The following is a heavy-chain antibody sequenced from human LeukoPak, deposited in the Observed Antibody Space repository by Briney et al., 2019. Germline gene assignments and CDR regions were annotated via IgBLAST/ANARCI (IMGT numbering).Heavy chain of an antibody. Sequence: PGGSLRLSCAASGFTFSSYAIHWVRQAPGKGLEWVAVISYDGSNKYYADSVKGRFTISRDNSKNTLYLQMTSLRAEDTAVYYCASREVAGTRPVDYWGQETLVTVSS. V-gene: IGHV3-30-3*01. CDR3: ASREVAGTRPVDY. D-gene: IGHD6-19*01. J-gene: IGHJ4*02. CDR1: GFTFSSYA. CDR2: ISYDGSNK.